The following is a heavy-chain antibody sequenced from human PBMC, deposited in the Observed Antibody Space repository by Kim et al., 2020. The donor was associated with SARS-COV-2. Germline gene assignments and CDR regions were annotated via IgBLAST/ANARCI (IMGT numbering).Heavy chain of an antibody. V-gene: IGHV1-8*01. CDR2: MNPNSGNT. J-gene: IGHJ4*02. CDR3: ARASGYCSSTSCSTYYFDD. D-gene: IGHD2-2*01. CDR1: GYTFSSHD. Sequence: ASVNVSCKASGYTFSSHDINWVRQATGQGLEGMGWMNPNSGNTGYAQKFQGRVTMTRNTSISTAYMELSSLRSEDTAVYYCARASGYCSSTSCSTYYFDDWGQGTRVTVSS.